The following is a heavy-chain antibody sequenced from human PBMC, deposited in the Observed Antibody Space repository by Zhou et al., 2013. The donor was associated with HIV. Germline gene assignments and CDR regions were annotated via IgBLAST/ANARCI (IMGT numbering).Heavy chain of an antibody. CDR1: GGSISSHY. CDR2: IYYSGST. D-gene: IGHD5-18*01. J-gene: IGHJ4*02. CDR3: ARGNEYTYGYDY. Sequence: QVQLQESGPGLVKPSETLSLTCTVSGGSISSHYWSWIRQPPGKGLEWIGYIYYSGSTNYNPSLKSRVTISVDTSKNQFSLKLSSVTAADTAVYYCARGNEYTYGYDYWGQGTLVTVSS. V-gene: IGHV4-59*11.